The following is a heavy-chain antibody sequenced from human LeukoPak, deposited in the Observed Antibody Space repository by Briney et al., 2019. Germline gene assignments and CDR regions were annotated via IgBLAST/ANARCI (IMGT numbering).Heavy chain of an antibody. J-gene: IGHJ6*03. CDR1: GYSISSGYY. Sequence: SETLSLTCTVSGYSISSGYYWGWIRQPPGKGLEWIGSIYHSGSTYYNPSLKSRVTISVDTSKNQFSLKLSSVTAADTAVYYCARDGGYYSYYYYYYYMDVWGKGTTVTISS. V-gene: IGHV4-38-2*02. D-gene: IGHD3-22*01. CDR3: ARDGGYYSYYYYYYYMDV. CDR2: IYHSGST.